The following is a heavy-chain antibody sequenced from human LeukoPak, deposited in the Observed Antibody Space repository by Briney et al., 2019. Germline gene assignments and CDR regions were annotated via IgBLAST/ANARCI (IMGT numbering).Heavy chain of an antibody. Sequence: PSETLSLTCAVSGGSISSGGYSWSWIRQPPGKGLEWIGYIYHSESTYYNPSLKSRVTISVDRSKNQFSLKLSSVTAADTAVYYCASARFVAFDIWGQGTMVTVSS. V-gene: IGHV4-30-2*01. CDR2: IYHSEST. CDR1: GGSISSGGYS. CDR3: ASARFVAFDI. J-gene: IGHJ3*02.